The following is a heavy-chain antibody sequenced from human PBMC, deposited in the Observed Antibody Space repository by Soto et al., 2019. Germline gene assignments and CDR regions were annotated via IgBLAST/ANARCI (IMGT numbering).Heavy chain of an antibody. CDR1: GFTVSHNY. D-gene: IGHD1-26*01. V-gene: IGHV3-53*04. J-gene: IGHJ4*02. CDR3: ASGRPSGRHY. Sequence: EVQLVESGGGLVQPGGSLRLSCAASGFTVSHNYMSWVRQAPGKGLEWVSVMYFGGGTYYADSVKGRFITSRHDSKNTLYLQMNGLRAEDTAVYSWASGRPSGRHYWGQGTLVTVSS. CDR2: MYFGGGT.